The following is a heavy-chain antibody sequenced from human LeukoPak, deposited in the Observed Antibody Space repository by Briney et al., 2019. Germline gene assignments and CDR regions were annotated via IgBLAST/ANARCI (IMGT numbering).Heavy chain of an antibody. CDR2: IIPTTGLA. D-gene: IGHD5-24*01. V-gene: IGHV1-69*04. Sequence: SVKASCKASGGAFTNLAISWVRQAPGQGLAWMGRIIPTTGLANYAQKFQGRVTITADKSTSTAYMELSSLRSEDTAVYYCARAPPRLDGYILYYWGQGTLVTVSS. J-gene: IGHJ4*02. CDR3: ARAPPRLDGYILYY. CDR1: GGAFTNLA.